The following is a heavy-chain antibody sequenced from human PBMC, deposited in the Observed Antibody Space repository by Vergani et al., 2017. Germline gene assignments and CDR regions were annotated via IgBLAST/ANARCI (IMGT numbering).Heavy chain of an antibody. Sequence: QVQLVQSGAEVKKPGSSVKVSCKASGGTFSSYAISWVRQAPGQGLEWMGGIIPIFGTANYAQKFQGRVTITADESTSTAYMELSSLRSDDTAVYYCARLASSTSLLYYFDYWGQGTLVTVSS. V-gene: IGHV1-69*01. J-gene: IGHJ4*02. CDR2: IIPIFGTA. CDR1: GGTFSSYA. CDR3: ARLASSTSLLYYFDY. D-gene: IGHD2-2*01.